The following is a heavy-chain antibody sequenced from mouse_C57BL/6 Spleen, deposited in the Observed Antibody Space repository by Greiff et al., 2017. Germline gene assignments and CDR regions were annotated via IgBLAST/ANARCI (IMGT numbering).Heavy chain of an antibody. CDR1: GYSITSGYY. V-gene: IGHV3-6*01. CDR2: ISYDGSN. Sequence: ESGPGLVKPSQSLSLTCSVTGYSITSGYYWNWIRQFPGNKLEWMGYISYDGSNNYNPSLKNRISITRDTSKNQFFLKLNSVTTEDTATYYCAREGDSNYVFDYWGQGTTLTVSS. J-gene: IGHJ2*01. D-gene: IGHD2-5*01. CDR3: AREGDSNYVFDY.